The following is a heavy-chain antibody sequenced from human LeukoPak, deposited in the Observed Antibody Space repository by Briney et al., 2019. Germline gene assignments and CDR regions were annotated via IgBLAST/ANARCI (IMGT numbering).Heavy chain of an antibody. J-gene: IGHJ4*02. V-gene: IGHV5-51*01. D-gene: IGHD3-9*01. CDR1: GYSFTSYW. CDR3: AKPGYDILTGYYREGYYFDY. Sequence: GESLKISCKGSGYSFTSYWIGWVRQMPGKGLEWMGIIYPGDSDTRYSPSFQGQVTISADKSISTAYLQWSSLKASDTVMYYCAKPGYDILTGYYREGYYFDYWGQGTLVTVSS. CDR2: IYPGDSDT.